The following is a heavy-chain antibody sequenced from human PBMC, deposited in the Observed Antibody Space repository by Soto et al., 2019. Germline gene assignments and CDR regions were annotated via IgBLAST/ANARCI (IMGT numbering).Heavy chain of an antibody. Sequence: GGSLRLSCAASGFSFRNYAMSWVRQAPGKGLEWISTLTGSSTHYPDSVKGRFTISRDNSKNTVFLQMNSLTAGDTAVYYCAKATATGGGAFDIRGQGTMVTVSS. D-gene: IGHD2-8*02. J-gene: IGHJ3*02. V-gene: IGHV3-23*01. CDR1: GFSFRNYA. CDR3: AKATATGGGAFDI. CDR2: LTGSST.